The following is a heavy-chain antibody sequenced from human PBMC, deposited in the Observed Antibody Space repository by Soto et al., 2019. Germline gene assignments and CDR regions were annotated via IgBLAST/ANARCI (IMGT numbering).Heavy chain of an antibody. Sequence: PSETLSLTCTVSGGSINSGGYYWTWIRQHPGKGLEWIGNVYYTGSTYYNPSLKSRVTISADMSKNQFSLKVSSVTAADTAVYYCARDKEYCSGGTCYRSFDYWGQGTLVTVSS. CDR2: VYYTGST. V-gene: IGHV4-31*03. J-gene: IGHJ4*02. CDR1: GGSINSGGYY. D-gene: IGHD2-15*01. CDR3: ARDKEYCSGGTCYRSFDY.